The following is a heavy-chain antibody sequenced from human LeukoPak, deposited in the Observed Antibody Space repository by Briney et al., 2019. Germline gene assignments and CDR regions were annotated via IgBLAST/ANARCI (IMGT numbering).Heavy chain of an antibody. J-gene: IGHJ3*02. V-gene: IGHV1-18*01. CDR3: ARDGHDVLTGYYKGAFDI. CDR2: ISGYNGHT. D-gene: IGHD3-9*01. CDR1: GYTFTSYG. Sequence: ASVKVSCKASGYTFTSYGISWVRQAPGQGLEWMGWISGYNGHTNYAQRLQGRVTMTTDTSTSTAYMELRSLRSDDTALYYCARDGHDVLTGYYKGAFDIWGQGTMVTVSS.